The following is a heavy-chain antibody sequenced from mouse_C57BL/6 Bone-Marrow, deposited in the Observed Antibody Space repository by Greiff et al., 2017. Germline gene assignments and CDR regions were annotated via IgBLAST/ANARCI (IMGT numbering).Heavy chain of an antibody. CDR2: IYPGDGDT. J-gene: IGHJ2*01. CDR1: GYAFSSSW. D-gene: IGHD1-1*01. CDR3: ARWGYYGSLAY. Sequence: QVQLQQSGPELVKPGASVKISCKASGYAFSSSWMNWVKQRPGKGLEWIGRIYPGDGDTNYNGKFKGKATLTADKSSSTAYMQLSSLTSEDSAVYFCARWGYYGSLAYWGQGTTLTVSS. V-gene: IGHV1-82*01.